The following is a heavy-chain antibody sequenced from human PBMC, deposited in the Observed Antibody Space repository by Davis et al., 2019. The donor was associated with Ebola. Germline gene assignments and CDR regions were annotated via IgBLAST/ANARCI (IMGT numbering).Heavy chain of an antibody. V-gene: IGHV3-23*01. CDR2: ISGSGGST. CDR3: ARGVDGNYGRFNS. J-gene: IGHJ4*02. Sequence: GESLKISCAASGFTFSSYAMSWVRQAPGKGLVWVSTISGSGGSTYYADSVKGRFTISRDIVKNTLYLQMNSLRAEDTAVYYCARGVDGNYGRFNSWGQGVLVTVSS. CDR1: GFTFSSYA. D-gene: IGHD1-7*01.